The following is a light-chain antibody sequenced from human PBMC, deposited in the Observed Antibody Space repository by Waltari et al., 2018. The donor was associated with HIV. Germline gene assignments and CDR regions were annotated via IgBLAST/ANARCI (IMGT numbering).Light chain of an antibody. CDR1: QDIGHD. Sequence: DIQMTQSPSSLSASVGDRVIITCRASQDIGHDLAWYQHRPGSGPRRLIYGTSTLQRGVPPRFSGRGSETDFTLIINNLQPDDHATYYCLQNNSFFNTFGQGTKVEIK. V-gene: IGKV1-17*02. CDR3: LQNNSFFNT. J-gene: IGKJ2*01. CDR2: GTS.